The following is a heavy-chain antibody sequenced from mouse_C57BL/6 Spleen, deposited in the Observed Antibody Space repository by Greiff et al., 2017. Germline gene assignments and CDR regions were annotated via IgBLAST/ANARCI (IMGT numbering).Heavy chain of an antibody. Sequence: EVKLQESGGGLVQPGGSLKLSCAASGFTFSDYYMYWVRQTPEKRLEWVAYISNGGGSTYYPDTVNGRVTISRDHAKNTLYLQMSRLKSEDTSMYYCARHNGPLDDWGQGTTLTVAS. D-gene: IGHD1-2*01. CDR2: ISNGGGST. CDR1: GFTFSDYY. J-gene: IGHJ2*01. CDR3: ARHNGPLDD. V-gene: IGHV5-12*01.